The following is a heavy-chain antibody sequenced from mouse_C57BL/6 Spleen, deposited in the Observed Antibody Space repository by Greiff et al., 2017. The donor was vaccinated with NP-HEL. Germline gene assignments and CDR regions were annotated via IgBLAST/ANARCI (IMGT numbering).Heavy chain of an antibody. V-gene: IGHV1-64*01. D-gene: IGHD2-4*01. J-gene: IGHJ3*01. CDR2: IHPNSGST. CDR1: GYTFTSYW. Sequence: VQLQQSGAELVKPGASVKLSCKASGYTFTSYWMHWVKQRPGQGLEWIGMIHPNSGSTNYNEKFKSKATLTVDKSSSTAYMQLSSLTSEDSAVYYCARRGYDSLFAYWGQGTLVTVSA. CDR3: ARRGYDSLFAY.